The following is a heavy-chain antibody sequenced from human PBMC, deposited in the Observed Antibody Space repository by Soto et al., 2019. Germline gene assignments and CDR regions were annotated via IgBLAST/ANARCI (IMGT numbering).Heavy chain of an antibody. CDR2: ISSNSAYI. CDR1: GFTFRSFT. V-gene: IGHV3-21*01. D-gene: IGHD6-13*01. Sequence: SGGSLRLSCAASGFTFRSFTMNWVRQAPGKGLEWVSTISSNSAYIYYTDALRGRFTISRDNAKNSLHLQMNSLRAEDTAVYYCTRDASRDSSARGWFDPWGPGTLVTVSS. CDR3: TRDASRDSSARGWFDP. J-gene: IGHJ5*02.